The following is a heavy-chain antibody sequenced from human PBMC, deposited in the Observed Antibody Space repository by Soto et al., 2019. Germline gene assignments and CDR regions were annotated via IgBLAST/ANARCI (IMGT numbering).Heavy chain of an antibody. CDR1: GFIFSTYA. J-gene: IGHJ4*02. D-gene: IGHD3-3*01. CDR2: ISYDGSNK. Sequence: QVQLVESGGGVVQPGRSLRLSCAASGFIFSTYAMHWVRQAPGKGLEWVAVISYDGSNKYYADSVKGRFTISRDNSKNTLYLQMNSLRAEDTAVYYCARDPGGTDFAEWTYYFDYWGQGTLVTVSS. CDR3: ARDPGGTDFAEWTYYFDY. V-gene: IGHV3-30-3*01.